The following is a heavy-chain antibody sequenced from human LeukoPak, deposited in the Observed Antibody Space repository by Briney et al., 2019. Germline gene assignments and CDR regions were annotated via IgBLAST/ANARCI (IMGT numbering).Heavy chain of an antibody. J-gene: IGHJ5*02. CDR2: IYYSGST. V-gene: IGHV4-39*01. D-gene: IGHD4-17*01. Sequence: SETLSLTCTVSGGSISSSSYYWGWIRQPPGKGLEWIGSIYYSGSTYYNPSLKSRVTISVDTSKNQFSLKLSSVTAADTAVYYCARLVGYGAYENWFDPWGQGTLVTVSS. CDR1: GGSISSSSYY. CDR3: ARLVGYGAYENWFDP.